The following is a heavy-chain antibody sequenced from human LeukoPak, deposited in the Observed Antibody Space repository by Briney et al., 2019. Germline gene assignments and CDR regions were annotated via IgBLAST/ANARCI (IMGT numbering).Heavy chain of an antibody. CDR2: ISGSGGST. V-gene: IGHV3-23*01. CDR3: AEVGPGGVPYDFWSGPYYYYYYGMDV. CDR1: GFTFRSYA. D-gene: IGHD3-3*01. J-gene: IGHJ6*02. Sequence: TGGSLRLSCAASGFTFRSYAMSWVRQASGKGLEWVSAISGSGGSTYYADSVKGRFTISRDNSKNTLYLQMNSLRAEDTAVYYCAEVGPGGVPYDFWSGPYYYYYYGMDVWGQGTTVTVSS.